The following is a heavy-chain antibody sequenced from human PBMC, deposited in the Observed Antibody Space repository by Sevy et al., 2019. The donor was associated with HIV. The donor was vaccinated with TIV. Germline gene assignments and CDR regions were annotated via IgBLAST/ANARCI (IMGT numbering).Heavy chain of an antibody. D-gene: IGHD3-10*01. CDR1: GFSISDYW. CDR3: VREVGGSGSK. V-gene: IGHV3-7*01. Sequence: GGSLRLSCVASGFSISDYWVTWVRQPPGKGLEWVANIKHDGSVRKYLDSVKGRFTISRDNGKNSAFLQMDGLRAEDTGVYFCVREVGGSGSKWGQRTLVTVSS. CDR2: IKHDGSVR. J-gene: IGHJ4*02.